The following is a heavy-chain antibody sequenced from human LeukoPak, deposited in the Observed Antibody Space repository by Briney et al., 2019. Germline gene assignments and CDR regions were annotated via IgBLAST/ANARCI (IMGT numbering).Heavy chain of an antibody. CDR1: GDSISGYY. J-gene: IGHJ4*02. V-gene: IGHV4-4*07. D-gene: IGHD2-2*01. Sequence: PSETLSLTCTVSGDSISGYYWNWIRQPAGKGLEWIGRIYTSGSTNYDPSLKSRVTLSVDKSKNQFSLKLSSVTAADTAVYYCARGLYCSSTSCYLDYWGQGTLVTVSS. CDR2: IYTSGST. CDR3: ARGLYCSSTSCYLDY.